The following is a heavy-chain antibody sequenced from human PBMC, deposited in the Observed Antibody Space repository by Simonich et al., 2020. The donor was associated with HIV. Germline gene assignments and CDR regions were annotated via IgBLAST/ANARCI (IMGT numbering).Heavy chain of an antibody. V-gene: IGHV4-59*12. CDR3: ARGRPPGFSNGWYHFDF. D-gene: IGHD6-19*01. CDR2: IYYSGST. J-gene: IGHJ4*02. CDR1: GGSISSDY. Sequence: QVQLQESGPGLVKPSETLSLRCTVSGGSISSDYWSWIRQPPGKGLEWIGYIYYSGSTHYNPSLKSRVTISVATSKNQVSLKLSSVTAADTAIYYCARGRPPGFSNGWYHFDFWGQGTLVTVSP.